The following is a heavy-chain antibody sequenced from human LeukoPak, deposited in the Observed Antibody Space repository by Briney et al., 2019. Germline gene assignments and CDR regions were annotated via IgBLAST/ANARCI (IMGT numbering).Heavy chain of an antibody. D-gene: IGHD6-19*01. CDR2: IYYRGRT. V-gene: IGHV4-39*01. CDR3: ARSNSSGWFHFDY. CDR1: GGSFTSSSYF. Sequence: SETLSLTCTVSGGSFTSSSYFWGWIRQPPGMGLEWIGSIYYRGRTDYNPSLKSRVTISVDTSKNQFSLKLSSVTAADTAVYYCARSNSSGWFHFDYWGQGTLVTVSS. J-gene: IGHJ4*02.